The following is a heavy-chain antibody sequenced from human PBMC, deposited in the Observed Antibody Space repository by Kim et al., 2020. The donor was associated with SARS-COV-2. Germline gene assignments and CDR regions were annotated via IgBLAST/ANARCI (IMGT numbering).Heavy chain of an antibody. CDR2: ISAYNGNT. V-gene: IGHV1-18*01. J-gene: IGHJ6*02. CDR3: AREKAVGYCSGGSCYSNYYYYYGMDV. D-gene: IGHD2-15*01. Sequence: ASVKVSCKASGYTFTSYGISWVRQAPGQGLEWLGWISAYNGNTNYAQKLQGRVTMTTDTSTSTAYMELRSLRSDDTAVYYCAREKAVGYCSGGSCYSNYYYYYGMDVWGQGTTVTVSS. CDR1: GYTFTSYG.